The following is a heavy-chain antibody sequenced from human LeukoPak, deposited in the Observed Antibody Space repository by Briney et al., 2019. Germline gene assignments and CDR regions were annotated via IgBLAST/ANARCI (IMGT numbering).Heavy chain of an antibody. J-gene: IGHJ5*02. V-gene: IGHV4-39*01. CDR2: IYYSWSP. CDR1: GGSFSSSSYY. Sequence: SETLSLTCTVSGGSFSSSSYYWGWIRQPPGKGLEWIGSIYYSWSPYHNPSLKIRLTISVDTSKHQLTLELSSVTAADTAVYYCASSGEFLWFDPWGQGTLVTVSS. CDR3: ASSGEFLWFDP. D-gene: IGHD3-10*01.